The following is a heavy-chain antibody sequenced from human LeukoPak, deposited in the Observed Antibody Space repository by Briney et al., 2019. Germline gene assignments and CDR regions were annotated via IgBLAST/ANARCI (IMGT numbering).Heavy chain of an antibody. Sequence: PGGSLRLSCAASGFTFSSYSMNWVRQAPGKGLEWVSSISSSSSYIYYADSVKGRFTISRDNAKNSLYLQMNSLRAEDTAVYYCARDLGLAYGDYPVGWFDPWGQGTLVTVSS. CDR1: GFTFSSYS. J-gene: IGHJ5*02. CDR3: ARDLGLAYGDYPVGWFDP. V-gene: IGHV3-21*01. D-gene: IGHD4-17*01. CDR2: ISSSSSYI.